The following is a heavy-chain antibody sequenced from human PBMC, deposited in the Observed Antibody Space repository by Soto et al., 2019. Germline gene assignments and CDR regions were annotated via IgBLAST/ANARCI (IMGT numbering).Heavy chain of an antibody. Sequence: QPGGSLRFSCAASGFTFSGYWMHWVRQVPGKGLVWVSRINSDGRSRSYADSVKGRFTISRDNAKNTLHLQMNSLRAEDTAVYYCARVGLGAFDAIDVWGQGTRVTVSS. D-gene: IGHD1-26*01. V-gene: IGHV3-74*01. CDR2: INSDGRSR. CDR1: GFTFSGYW. J-gene: IGHJ3*01. CDR3: ARVGLGAFDAIDV.